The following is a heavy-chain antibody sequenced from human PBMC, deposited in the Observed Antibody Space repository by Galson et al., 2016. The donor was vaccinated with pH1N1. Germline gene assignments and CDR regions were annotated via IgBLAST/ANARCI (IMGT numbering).Heavy chain of an antibody. J-gene: IGHJ4*02. Sequence: ETLSLTCIVSGDSVSSEIWWTWVRQPPGNALEWIGEIHYSGSTNFHPALGSRVAMSVDVSRNIFSLDLGSVTAADTAVYYCAKGRHYGDSQPFDYWGQGILVTVSS. V-gene: IGHV4-4*02. D-gene: IGHD4-17*01. CDR1: GDSVSSEIW. CDR2: IHYSGST. CDR3: AKGRHYGDSQPFDY.